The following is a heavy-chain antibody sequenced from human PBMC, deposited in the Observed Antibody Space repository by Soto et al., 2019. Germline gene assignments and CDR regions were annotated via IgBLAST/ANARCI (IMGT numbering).Heavy chain of an antibody. D-gene: IGHD3-16*01. Sequence: QVQLVQSGAEVKKPGASVKLSCKASGYTFSSYDINWVRQATGQGLEWMGWMNPDSGNTGYAQKFQGRVTMTRDTSISTAYMELSSLTSEDTAVYYCARVWGTIDYWGQGTLVTVSS. CDR2: MNPDSGNT. CDR3: ARVWGTIDY. CDR1: GYTFSSYD. V-gene: IGHV1-8*01. J-gene: IGHJ4*02.